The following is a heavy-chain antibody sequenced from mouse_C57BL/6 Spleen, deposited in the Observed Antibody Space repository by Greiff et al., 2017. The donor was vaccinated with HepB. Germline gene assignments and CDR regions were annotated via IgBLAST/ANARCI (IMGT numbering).Heavy chain of an antibody. V-gene: IGHV1-64*01. Sequence: QVQLQQSGAELVKPGASVKLSCKASGYTFTSYWMHWVKQRPGQGLEWIGMIHPNSGSTNYNEKFKSKATLTVDKSSSTAYMQLSSLTSEDSAVYYCAELGREDYFDYWGQGTTLTVSS. CDR1: GYTFTSYW. D-gene: IGHD4-1*01. CDR2: IHPNSGST. CDR3: AELGREDYFDY. J-gene: IGHJ2*01.